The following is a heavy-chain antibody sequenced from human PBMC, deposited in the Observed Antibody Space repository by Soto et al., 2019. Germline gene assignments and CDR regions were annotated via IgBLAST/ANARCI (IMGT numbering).Heavy chain of an antibody. J-gene: IGHJ6*02. V-gene: IGHV3-30*18. CDR1: GFTFSSYG. CDR3: AKGAFFCSGGSCYSLFYYYYGMDV. CDR2: ISYDGSNK. Sequence: GGSLRLSCAASGFTFSSYGMHWVRQAPGKGLEWVAVISYDGSNKYYADSVKGRFTISRDNSKNTLYLQMNSLRAEDTAVYYCAKGAFFCSGGSCYSLFYYYYGMDVWGQGTTVTVSS. D-gene: IGHD2-15*01.